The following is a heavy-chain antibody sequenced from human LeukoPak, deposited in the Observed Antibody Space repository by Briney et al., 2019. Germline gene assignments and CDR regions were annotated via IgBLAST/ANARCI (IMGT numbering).Heavy chain of an antibody. CDR2: IKEDGSEK. CDR1: GFTFSNYW. J-gene: IGHJ4*02. Sequence: PGGSLRLSCAASGFTFSNYWMNWVRQAPGKGLEWVANIKEDGSEKYHVDSVKGRFIISRDNAKNSLDLQMNSLRAEDTAVYYCARDSQHLNFDYWGQGTLVTVSS. D-gene: IGHD3-3*02. CDR3: ARDSQHLNFDY. V-gene: IGHV3-7*04.